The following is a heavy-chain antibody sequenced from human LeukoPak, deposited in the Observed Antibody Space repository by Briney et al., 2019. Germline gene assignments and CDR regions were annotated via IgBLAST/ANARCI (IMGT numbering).Heavy chain of an antibody. CDR2: ISSSSSTI. V-gene: IGHV3-48*02. J-gene: IGHJ5*02. D-gene: IGHD2-21*02. CDR1: GFTFSSYA. CDR3: ATVTDPRYNYFDP. Sequence: GGSLRLSCAASGFTFSSYAISWVRQAPGKGLEWVSYISSSSSTIYYADSVKGRFTISRDNAKNSLYLQMNSLRDEDTAVYYCATVTDPRYNYFDPWGQGTLVTVSS.